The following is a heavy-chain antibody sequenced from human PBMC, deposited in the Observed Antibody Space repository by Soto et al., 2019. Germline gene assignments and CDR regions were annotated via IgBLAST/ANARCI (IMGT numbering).Heavy chain of an antibody. J-gene: IGHJ4*02. CDR3: AKTSAPWGSGTYYFLSDVDC. CDR1: GFTFSSYA. D-gene: IGHD3-10*01. V-gene: IGHV3-23*01. Sequence: GGSLRLSCAASGFTFSSYAMSWVRQAPGKGLEWVSAISASGGSTYYADSVKGRFTISRDNSKKTLYLQINSLRAEDTAVYYCAKTSAPWGSGTYYFLSDVDCWGQGTLVTVSS. CDR2: ISASGGST.